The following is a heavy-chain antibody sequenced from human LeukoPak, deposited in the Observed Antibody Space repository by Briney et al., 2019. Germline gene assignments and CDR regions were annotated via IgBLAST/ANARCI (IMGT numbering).Heavy chain of an antibody. CDR2: IKSKTDGGTT. CDR3: TTGPFDYYGSASYLANGMDV. J-gene: IGHJ6*02. D-gene: IGHD3-10*01. CDR1: GFTFSSAW. V-gene: IGHV3-15*01. Sequence: PGGSLRLSCAASGFTFSSAWMSWVRQAPGKGLEWVGRIKSKTDGGTTDYTAPVKGRFTISRDDSKNTLYLQMNSLKTVDTAVYYCTTGPFDYYGSASYLANGMDVWGQGTTVTVSS.